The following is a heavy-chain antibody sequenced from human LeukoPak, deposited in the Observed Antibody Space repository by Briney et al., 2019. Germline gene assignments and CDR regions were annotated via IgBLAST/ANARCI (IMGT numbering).Heavy chain of an antibody. CDR3: ARGAVAHFDN. V-gene: IGHV6-1*01. CDR2: TYYRSKWYN. D-gene: IGHD6-19*01. CDR1: ERRVCRNCAA. J-gene: IGHJ4*02. Sequence: SQTLSLACAVAERRVCRNCAAWSWIRQSPSRGLEWLGRTYYRSKWYNDYAVSVKSRVTINADTSKNQFSLHLNSVTPEDTAVYYCARGAVAHFDNWGQGTLVTVSS.